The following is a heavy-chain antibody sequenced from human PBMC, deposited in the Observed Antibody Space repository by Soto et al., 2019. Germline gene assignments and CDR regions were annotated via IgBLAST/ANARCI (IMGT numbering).Heavy chain of an antibody. D-gene: IGHD6-13*01. V-gene: IGHV4-30-4*01. CDR1: GGSIRSGDYY. J-gene: IGHJ6*02. CDR3: AREVVDGDSSSWSTYYYYGMDV. CDR2: IYYSGST. Sequence: SETLSLTCTVSGGSIRSGDYYWSWIRQPPGKGLEWIGYIYYSGSTYYNPSLKSRVTISVDTSKNQFSLKLSSVTAADTAVYYCAREVVDGDSSSWSTYYYYGMDVWGQGTTVTVSS.